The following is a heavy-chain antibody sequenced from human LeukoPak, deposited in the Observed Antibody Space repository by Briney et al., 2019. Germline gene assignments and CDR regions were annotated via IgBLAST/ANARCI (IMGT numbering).Heavy chain of an antibody. CDR1: GGSISLYY. CDR2: IYTSGST. Sequence: PSETLSLTCTVSGGSISLYYWSWIRQPAGKGLEWIGRIYTSGSTNYNPSLKSRVTMSVDTSKNQFSLKLSSVTAADTAVYYCARNPSTDFWSGYPLWFDPWGQGTLVTVSS. V-gene: IGHV4-4*07. CDR3: ARNPSTDFWSGYPLWFDP. D-gene: IGHD3-3*01. J-gene: IGHJ5*02.